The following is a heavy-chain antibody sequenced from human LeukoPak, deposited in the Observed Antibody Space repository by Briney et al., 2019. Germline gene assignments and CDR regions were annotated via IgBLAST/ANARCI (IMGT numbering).Heavy chain of an antibody. CDR2: INPSGGTT. Sequence: GASVKVSCKASGYTFTSYYMHWVRQAPGQGLQWMGIINPSGGTTTYAQKFQGRVTMTRDTSTSTVYMELTSLRSEDTAVYYCARDLGVTGSDYWSQGTLVTVSS. CDR1: GYTFTSYY. J-gene: IGHJ4*02. V-gene: IGHV1-46*01. D-gene: IGHD3-9*01. CDR3: ARDLGVTGSDY.